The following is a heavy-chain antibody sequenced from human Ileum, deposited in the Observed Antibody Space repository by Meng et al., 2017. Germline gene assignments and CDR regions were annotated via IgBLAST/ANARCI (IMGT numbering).Heavy chain of an antibody. CDR3: AKAGDGGWELDYFDS. CDR2: VYGDGST. D-gene: IGHD1-26*01. Sequence: GESLKISCVVSGFTVSSTFMSWVRQAPGKGLEWVSVVYGDGSTYYADSVKGRFTISRDSSTNTLSLQMNSLRAEDTAIYYCAKAGDGGWELDYFDSWGQGTLVTVSS. V-gene: IGHV3-53*01. J-gene: IGHJ4*02. CDR1: GFTVSSTF.